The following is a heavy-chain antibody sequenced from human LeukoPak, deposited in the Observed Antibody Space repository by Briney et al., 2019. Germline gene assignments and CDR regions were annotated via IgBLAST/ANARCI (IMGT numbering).Heavy chain of an antibody. CDR3: ARDSTAGYYYYYGMDV. V-gene: IGHV4-4*07. CDR1: GGSISSYY. CDR2: IYTSGST. Sequence: SETLSLTCTVSGGSISSYYWSWIRQPAGKGLEWIGRIYTSGSTNYNPSLKCRVTMSVDTSKNQFSLKLSSVTAADTAVYYCARDSTAGYYYYYGMDVWGQGTTVTVSS. J-gene: IGHJ6*02.